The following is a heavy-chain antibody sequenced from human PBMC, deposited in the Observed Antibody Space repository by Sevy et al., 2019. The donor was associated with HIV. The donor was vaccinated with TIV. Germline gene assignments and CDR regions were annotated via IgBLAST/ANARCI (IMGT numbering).Heavy chain of an antibody. D-gene: IGHD4-4*01. CDR2: IKSETDGGAA. Sequence: GGSLRLSCAASGITFSSAWMSWVRLVPGKGLEWLGRIKSETDGGAADYAAAVKGRFTISRDDSKETLYFQLNSLKTEDTAVYYCTTDLGFYSSKWGQGTLVTVSS. J-gene: IGHJ4*02. CDR1: GITFSSAW. V-gene: IGHV3-15*01. CDR3: TTDLGFYSSK.